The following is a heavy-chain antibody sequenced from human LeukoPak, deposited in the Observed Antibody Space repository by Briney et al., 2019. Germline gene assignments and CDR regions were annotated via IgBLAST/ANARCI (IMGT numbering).Heavy chain of an antibody. CDR3: ARLGTVTTWDY. D-gene: IGHD4-17*01. CDR1: GFTFSSNW. CDR2: IKQDGGKK. V-gene: IGHV3-7*01. J-gene: IGHJ4*02. Sequence: GGSLRLSCAASGFTFSSNWMSWVRQAPGKGLEWVANIKQDGGKKYYVDSVKGRFTISRDNAKNSLYLQMNSLRAEDTAVYCCARLGTVTTWDYWGQGTLVTVSS.